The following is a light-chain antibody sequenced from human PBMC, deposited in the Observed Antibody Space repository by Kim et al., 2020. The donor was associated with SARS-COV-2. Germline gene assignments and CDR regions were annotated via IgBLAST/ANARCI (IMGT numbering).Light chain of an antibody. CDR1: ILAKKY. J-gene: IGLJ2*01. Sequence: VSPGQTAKITCSGDILAKKYARWYQQKPGQAPMLLIYKDSERPSGIPERFSGSNSGTTVTLTISGAQVEDEADYYCCSATDNYGLFGGGTQLTVL. V-gene: IGLV3-27*01. CDR2: KDS. CDR3: CSATDNYGL.